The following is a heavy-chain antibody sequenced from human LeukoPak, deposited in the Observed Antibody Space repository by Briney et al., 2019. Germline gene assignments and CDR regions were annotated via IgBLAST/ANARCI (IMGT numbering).Heavy chain of an antibody. V-gene: IGHV1-2*02. CDR1: GYAFTGYY. Sequence: ASVKVSCKASGYAFTGYYMHWVRQAPGQGLEWMGWINPNSGGTNYAQKFQGRVTMTRDTSISTAYMELSRLRSDDTAVYYCARGPSIAAALNWFDPWGQGTLVTVSS. D-gene: IGHD6-13*01. CDR2: INPNSGGT. CDR3: ARGPSIAAALNWFDP. J-gene: IGHJ5*02.